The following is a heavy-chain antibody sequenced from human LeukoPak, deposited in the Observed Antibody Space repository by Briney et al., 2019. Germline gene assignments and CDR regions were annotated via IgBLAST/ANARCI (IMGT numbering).Heavy chain of an antibody. CDR2: IDQGGSVR. CDR3: ARDPESSSFDL. V-gene: IGHV3-7*01. Sequence: GGSLRLSCAASEFSFSSYWMSWVRQTPEKGLEFVANIDQGGSVRNYMASLKGRCTISRDNAKKSLYLEISSLRADDTAVYYCARDPESSSFDLWGRGALVTVSS. CDR1: EFSFSSYW. J-gene: IGHJ4*02. D-gene: IGHD6-13*01.